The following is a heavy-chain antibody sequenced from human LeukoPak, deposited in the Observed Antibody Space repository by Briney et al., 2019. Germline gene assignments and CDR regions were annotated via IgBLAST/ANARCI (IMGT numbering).Heavy chain of an antibody. CDR2: INHSGST. Sequence: SETLSLTCAVYGGSFSGYYWSWIRQPPGKGLEWIGEINHSGSTNYNPSLKSRVTISVDTSKNQFSLKLSSVTAADTAVYYCARGFFGAVPGYWGQGTLVTVSS. D-gene: IGHD3-3*01. CDR3: ARGFFGAVPGY. CDR1: GGSFSGYY. V-gene: IGHV4-34*01. J-gene: IGHJ4*02.